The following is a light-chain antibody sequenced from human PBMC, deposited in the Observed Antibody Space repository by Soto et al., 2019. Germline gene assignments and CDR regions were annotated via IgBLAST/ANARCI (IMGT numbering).Light chain of an antibody. V-gene: IGLV1-40*01. Sequence: QSVLTQPPSVSGAPGQRVTISCTGSSSNIGATYDVQWYQQLPGTAPKLLIYGNSNRPSGVPDRFSGSKSGTSASLAITGLQADDEAEYYCQSYDSSLSAHDVFGTGTKLNVL. CDR3: QSYDSSLSAHDV. J-gene: IGLJ1*01. CDR2: GNS. CDR1: SSNIGATYD.